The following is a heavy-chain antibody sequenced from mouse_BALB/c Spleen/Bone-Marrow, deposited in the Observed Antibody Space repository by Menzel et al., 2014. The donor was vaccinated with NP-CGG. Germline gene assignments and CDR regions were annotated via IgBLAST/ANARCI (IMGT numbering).Heavy chain of an antibody. J-gene: IGHJ3*01. CDR3: TGRVWAWFVY. CDR1: GFTFSNYW. Sequence: EVHLEESGGDLVQPGGSMKLSCVASGFTFSNYWMNWVRQSPEKGLEWVAEIRLKSNNYEKHYAESVKGNFTISRDDSKSSVCLQMNNLRVEYSGIYYCTGRVWAWFVYWGQGTLVAVSA. V-gene: IGHV6-6*02. CDR2: IRLKSNNYEK.